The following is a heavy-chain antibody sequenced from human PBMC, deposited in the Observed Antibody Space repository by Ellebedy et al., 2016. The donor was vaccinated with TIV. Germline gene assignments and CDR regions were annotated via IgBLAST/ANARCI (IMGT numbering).Heavy chain of an antibody. V-gene: IGHV3-33*01. CDR2: IWYDGGSI. D-gene: IGHD5-12*01. CDR3: ARGYDIFDY. CDR1: GFTFSSYG. Sequence: GESLKISXAASGFTFSSYGMHWVRQAPGKGLEWVAVIWYDGGSINYADSVKGRFTISRDNSKNTLYLHMNSLRAEDTAVYYWARGYDIFDYWGQGTLVTVSS. J-gene: IGHJ4*02.